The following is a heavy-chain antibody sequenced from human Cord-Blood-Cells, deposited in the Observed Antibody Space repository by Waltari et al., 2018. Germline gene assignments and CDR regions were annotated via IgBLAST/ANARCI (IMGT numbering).Heavy chain of an antibody. V-gene: IGHV4-30-4*08. D-gene: IGHD6-6*01. CDR3: ARWEYSSSPGIDY. CDR1: GGSISSGDYY. CDR2: TYYSGST. Sequence: QVQLQESGPGLVKPSQTLSLTCTVSGGSISSGDYYWSWIRQPPGKGLEGIWYTYYSGSTYYNPSLKSRVTISVDTAKNQFSRKRSSVTAADAAVDYCARWEYSSSPGIDYWGQGTLVTVSS. J-gene: IGHJ4*02.